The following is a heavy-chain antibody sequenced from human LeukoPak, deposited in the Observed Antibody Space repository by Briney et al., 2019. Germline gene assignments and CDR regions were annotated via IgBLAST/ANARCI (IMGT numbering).Heavy chain of an antibody. V-gene: IGHV4-61*01. CDR1: GGSISSSNW. CDR3: ARSVEGYCSGGSCYSYYYYMDV. CDR2: IYYSGST. D-gene: IGHD2-15*01. Sequence: SETLSLTCAVSGGSISSSNWWNWIRQPPGKGLEWIGYIYYSGSTNYNPSLKSRVTISVDTSKNQFSLKLSSVTAADTAVYYCARSVEGYCSGGSCYSYYYYMDVWGKGTTVTVSS. J-gene: IGHJ6*03.